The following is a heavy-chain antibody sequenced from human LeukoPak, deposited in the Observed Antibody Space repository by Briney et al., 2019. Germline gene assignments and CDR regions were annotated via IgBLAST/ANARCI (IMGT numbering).Heavy chain of an antibody. CDR3: ARVNDCSSSSCFTGWFDP. CDR1: GGSISSNNFY. D-gene: IGHD2-2*02. J-gene: IGHJ5*02. Sequence: SETLSLTCTVSGGSISSNNFYWGCIRQPPGKGLGWVGSVYYGGNPYYNPSLTSRVTMSVDTSKNQYSLELISVTAADTAMYYCARVNDCSSSSCFTGWFDPWGQGTLVTVSS. CDR2: VYYGGNP. V-gene: IGHV4-39*07.